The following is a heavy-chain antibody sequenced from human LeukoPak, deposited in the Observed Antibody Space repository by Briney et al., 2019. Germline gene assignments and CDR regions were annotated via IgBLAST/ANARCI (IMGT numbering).Heavy chain of an antibody. CDR1: GYTFTSYG. J-gene: IGHJ6*03. CDR2: ISAYNGNT. CDR3: ARMYSGIDVYYYYYYMDV. D-gene: IGHD1-26*01. V-gene: IGHV1-18*01. Sequence: GASVKVSCKASGYTFTSYGISWVRQAPGQGLEWMGWISAYNGNTNYAQKFQGRVTMTTDTSTSTAYMELRSLRSDDTAVYYCARMYSGIDVYYYYYYMDVWGKGTTVTVSS.